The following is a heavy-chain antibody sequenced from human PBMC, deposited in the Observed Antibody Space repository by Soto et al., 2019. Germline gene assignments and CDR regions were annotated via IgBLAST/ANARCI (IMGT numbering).Heavy chain of an antibody. CDR2: ISGSGVST. CDR1: GFTFSSYA. CDR3: AKSPGMYYYDSSGYYHYDY. J-gene: IGHJ4*02. D-gene: IGHD3-22*01. V-gene: IGHV3-23*01. Sequence: GGSLRLSCAASGFTFSSYAMSWVRQAPGKGLEWVSAISGSGVSTYYADSVKGRFTISRDNSKNTLYLQMNNLRAEDTAVYYCAKSPGMYYYDSSGYYHYDYWGQGTLVTVS.